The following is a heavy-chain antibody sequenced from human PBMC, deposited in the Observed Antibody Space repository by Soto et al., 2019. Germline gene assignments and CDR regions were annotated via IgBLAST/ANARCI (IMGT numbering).Heavy chain of an antibody. Sequence: LSLTCTVSGGSISSYYWSGIRQPAGKGLEWSGRIYTSGSTNYNPSLKSRVTMSVDTSKNRFSLKLSSVTAADTAVYYCARDRPYSSSWYAGDWFDPWGQGTLVTVSS. J-gene: IGHJ5*02. D-gene: IGHD6-13*01. V-gene: IGHV4-4*07. CDR1: GGSISSYY. CDR3: ARDRPYSSSWYAGDWFDP. CDR2: IYTSGST.